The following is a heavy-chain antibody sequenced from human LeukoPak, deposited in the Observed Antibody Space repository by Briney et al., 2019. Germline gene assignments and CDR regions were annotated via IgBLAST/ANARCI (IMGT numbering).Heavy chain of an antibody. CDR2: ISAYNGNT. CDR1: GYTFTSYG. V-gene: IGHV1-18*01. D-gene: IGHD5-24*01. CDR3: ARDSVAMSTNRDFGY. Sequence: ASVKVSCKASGYTFTSYGISWVRQAPGQGLEWMGWISAYNGNTNYAQKLQGRVTMTTDTSTSTAYMELRSLRSDDTAVYYCARDSVAMSTNRDFGYWGQGTLVIVSS. J-gene: IGHJ4*02.